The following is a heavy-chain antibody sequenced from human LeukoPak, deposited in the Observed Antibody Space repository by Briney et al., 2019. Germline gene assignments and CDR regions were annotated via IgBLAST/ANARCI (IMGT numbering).Heavy chain of an antibody. D-gene: IGHD6-19*01. V-gene: IGHV1-69*01. CDR3: ASSGWGEYYFDY. CDR2: IIPIFGTA. CDR1: GGTFSSYA. J-gene: IGHJ4*02. Sequence: SVKVSCKASGGTFSSYAISWVRQAPGQGLEWMGGIIPIFGTANYAQKFQGRVTITADESTSTAYMELSSLRSDDTAVYYCASSGWGEYYFDYWGQGTLVTVSS.